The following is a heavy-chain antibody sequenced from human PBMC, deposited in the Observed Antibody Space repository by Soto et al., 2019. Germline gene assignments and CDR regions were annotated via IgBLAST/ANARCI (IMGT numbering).Heavy chain of an antibody. CDR2: IVVGSGNT. CDR1: GFTFTSSA. CDR3: AAEPSSYYYDSSVAFDY. D-gene: IGHD3-22*01. Sequence: SVKVSCKASGFTFTSSAVQWVRQARGQRLEWIGWIVVGSGNTNYAQKFQERVTITRDMSTSTAYMELSSLRSEGTAVYYCAAEPSSYYYDSSVAFDYWGQGTLVTVSS. V-gene: IGHV1-58*01. J-gene: IGHJ4*02.